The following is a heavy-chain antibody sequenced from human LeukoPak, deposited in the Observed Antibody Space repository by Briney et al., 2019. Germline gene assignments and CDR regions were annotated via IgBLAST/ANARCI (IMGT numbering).Heavy chain of an antibody. J-gene: IGHJ3*02. V-gene: IGHV3-53*01. CDR1: GFTVSTNY. D-gene: IGHD3-10*01. CDR3: ARTSVALGVSDAFDI. Sequence: GGPLRLSCAASGFTVSTNYMSWVRQAPGKGLQWVSIIYNDGSTYYADSVKGRFTISRDNSKNTPSLQMNSLRAEDTAIYYCARTSVALGVSDAFDIWGQGTMVTVSS. CDR2: IYNDGST.